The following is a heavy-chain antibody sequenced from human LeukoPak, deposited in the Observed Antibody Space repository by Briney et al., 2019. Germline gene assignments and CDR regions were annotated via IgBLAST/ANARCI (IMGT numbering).Heavy chain of an antibody. CDR1: GFTFSSYG. CDR3: ANGPHYNILTGFYKVRSHLDY. D-gene: IGHD3-9*01. CDR2: IRYDGSNK. Sequence: GGSLRLSCAASGFTFSSYGMHWVRQASGKGLEWVAFIRYDGSNKYYADSVKGRFTISRDNSKNTLYLQMNSLRAEDTAVYYCANGPHYNILTGFYKVRSHLDYWGQGTLVTVSS. J-gene: IGHJ4*02. V-gene: IGHV3-30*02.